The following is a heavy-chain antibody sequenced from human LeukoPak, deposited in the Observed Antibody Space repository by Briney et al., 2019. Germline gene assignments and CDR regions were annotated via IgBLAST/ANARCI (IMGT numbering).Heavy chain of an antibody. J-gene: IGHJ6*02. D-gene: IGHD1-1*01. Sequence: PGQSLKISCKGSGYIFSSYWIGWVRQMPGKGLEWMGIIYPTDSDTRYSPSFQGQVTISVDKSINTTFLQWRSLRASDTAMYYCVRHAASTGAPRLDVWGQGTTVTVSS. CDR1: GYIFSSYW. CDR2: IYPTDSDT. V-gene: IGHV5-51*01. CDR3: VRHAASTGAPRLDV.